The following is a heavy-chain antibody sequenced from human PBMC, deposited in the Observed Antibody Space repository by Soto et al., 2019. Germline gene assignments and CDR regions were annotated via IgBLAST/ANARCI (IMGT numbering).Heavy chain of an antibody. J-gene: IGHJ4*02. D-gene: IGHD7-27*01. CDR2: IKQDGSEK. Sequence: GSLTLSCAASGFTFSSYWMSWVRQAPGKGLEWVANIKQDGSEKYYVDSVKGRFTISRDNAKNSLYLQMNSLRAEDTAVDYCARETNWGSNADYWGQGTLVTVFS. CDR1: GFTFSSYW. V-gene: IGHV3-7*05. CDR3: ARETNWGSNADY.